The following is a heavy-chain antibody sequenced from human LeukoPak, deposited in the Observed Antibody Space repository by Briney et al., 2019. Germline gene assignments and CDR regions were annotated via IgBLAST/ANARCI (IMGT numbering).Heavy chain of an antibody. V-gene: IGHV4-34*01. CDR3: ARGVLRYFDWLPEGDAFDI. J-gene: IGHJ3*02. Sequence: SERLSLTCAVYGGSFSGYYWSLIRQPPGKGLEWIGEINHSGSTNYNPSLKSRVTISVDTSKNQFSLKLSSVTAADTAVYYCARGVLRYFDWLPEGDAFDIWGQGTMVTVSS. D-gene: IGHD3-9*01. CDR2: INHSGST. CDR1: GGSFSGYY.